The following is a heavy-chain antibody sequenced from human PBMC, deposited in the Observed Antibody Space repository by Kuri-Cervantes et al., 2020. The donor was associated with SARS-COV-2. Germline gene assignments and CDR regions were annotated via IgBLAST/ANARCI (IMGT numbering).Heavy chain of an antibody. V-gene: IGHV1-2*02. Sequence: ASVKVSCKASGYTFTGYYMHWVRQAPGQGLEWMGWINPNSGGTNYAQKFQGRVTMTRDTSISTAYMELSRLRSDDTAVYYCARAGYSSSWAPGAFDYWDQGTLVTVSS. CDR1: GYTFTGYY. J-gene: IGHJ4*02. CDR2: INPNSGGT. D-gene: IGHD6-13*01. CDR3: ARAGYSSSWAPGAFDY.